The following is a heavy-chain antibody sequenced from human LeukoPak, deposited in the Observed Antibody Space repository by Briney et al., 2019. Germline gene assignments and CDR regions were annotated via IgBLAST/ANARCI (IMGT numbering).Heavy chain of an antibody. V-gene: IGHV4-34*01. Sequence: PSETLSLTCGVYGGSFSGYYWSWVRQPPGKGLEWIGEINHRGSTNYNPSLKSRVTISVDTSKNQFSLRLSSVTAADTAVYYCARDGRDTSALYNPLRFDYGGQGTLVTVS. CDR3: ARDGRDTSALYNPLRFDY. CDR2: INHRGST. J-gene: IGHJ4*02. D-gene: IGHD1-1*01. CDR1: GGSFSGYY.